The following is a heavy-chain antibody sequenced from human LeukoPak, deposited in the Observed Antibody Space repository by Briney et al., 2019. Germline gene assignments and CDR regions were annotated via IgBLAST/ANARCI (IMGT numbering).Heavy chain of an antibody. V-gene: IGHV1-8*01. CDR2: MNPNSGNT. D-gene: IGHD6-13*01. J-gene: IGHJ4*02. CDR1: GYTFTSYD. Sequence: ASVKVSCKASGYTFTSYDINWVRQATGQGLEWMGWMNPNSGNTGYAQKFQGRVTMTRNTSISTAYMELSSLRSEDTAVYYCARDHGSSWSKDYWGQGTLVTVSS. CDR3: ARDHGSSWSKDY.